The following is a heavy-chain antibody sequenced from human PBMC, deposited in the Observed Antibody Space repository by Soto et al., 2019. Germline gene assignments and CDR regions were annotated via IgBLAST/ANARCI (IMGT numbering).Heavy chain of an antibody. CDR3: AKEPRSGNYFDY. CDR1: GFTFDDYA. D-gene: IGHD3-10*01. J-gene: IGHJ4*02. Sequence: GGSLRLSCAASGFTFDDYAMHWVRQAPGKGLEWVSGISWNSGSIGYADSVKGRFTISRDNAKNSLYLQMNSLRAEDTALYYCAKEPRSGNYFDYWGQGTLVTVSS. CDR2: ISWNSGSI. V-gene: IGHV3-9*01.